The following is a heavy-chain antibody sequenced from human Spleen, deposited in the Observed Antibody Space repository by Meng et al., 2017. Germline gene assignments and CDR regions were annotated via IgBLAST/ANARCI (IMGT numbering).Heavy chain of an antibody. CDR3: ARKAGNCINTTCYSLDY. J-gene: IGHJ4*02. Sequence: SVKVSCKALGGIFSNYVIGWVRQAPGQGLEWMGGINAVFGTTNYAQKFQDRVTITSDESTSTVYMELTRLTSEDTAVYFCARKAGNCINTTCYSLDYWGQGTVVTVSS. D-gene: IGHD2-2*01. CDR1: GGIFSNYV. CDR2: INAVFGTT. V-gene: IGHV1-69*13.